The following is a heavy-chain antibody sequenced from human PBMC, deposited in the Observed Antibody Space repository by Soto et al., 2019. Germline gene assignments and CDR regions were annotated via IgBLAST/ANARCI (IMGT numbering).Heavy chain of an antibody. CDR3: AKDWAGQWLVHPFGSWYFDL. D-gene: IGHD6-19*01. V-gene: IGHV3-15*01. J-gene: IGHJ2*01. CDR2: VKSKTDGGTT. Sequence: EVQLVESGGGLVKPGGSLRLSCAASGFIFNNAWMSWVRQAPGKGLEWVGRVKSKTDGGTTDYAAPLKGRFTISRDNSKNTLYLQMNSLRAEDTAVYYCAKDWAGQWLVHPFGSWYFDLWGRGTLVTVSS. CDR1: GFIFNNAW.